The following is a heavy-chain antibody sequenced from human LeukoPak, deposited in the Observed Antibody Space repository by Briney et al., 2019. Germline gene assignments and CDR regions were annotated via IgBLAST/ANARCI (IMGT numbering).Heavy chain of an antibody. V-gene: IGHV5-51*01. D-gene: IGHD2-8*02. CDR2: IYPGDSDT. Sequence: GESLRISCKGSGYNFANYWIAWVRQMPGKGLEWMGIIYPGDSDTGYSPSFQGQVTMSAGKSINTAYLQWSGLKASDTAMYYCARRGKGNCTGTRCYSSFDPWGQGTLVTVSA. CDR1: GYNFANYW. CDR3: ARRGKGNCTGTRCYSSFDP. J-gene: IGHJ5*02.